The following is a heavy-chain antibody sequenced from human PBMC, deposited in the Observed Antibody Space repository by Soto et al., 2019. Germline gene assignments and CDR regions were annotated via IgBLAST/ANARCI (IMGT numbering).Heavy chain of an antibody. CDR2: ISSYKGNT. J-gene: IGHJ4*02. Sequence: QIQLVQSGAEVKEPGASVKVSCKASGYAFTSYGISWVRQAPGQGLEWVGWISSYKGNTNYAQKYQGRVTMTTDPFTSTAYMELRSLRSDDTAVYYCAKEGPRGEWAPQDFWGQGTLVTVSS. CDR3: AKEGPRGEWAPQDF. V-gene: IGHV1-18*01. CDR1: GYAFTSYG. D-gene: IGHD3-16*01.